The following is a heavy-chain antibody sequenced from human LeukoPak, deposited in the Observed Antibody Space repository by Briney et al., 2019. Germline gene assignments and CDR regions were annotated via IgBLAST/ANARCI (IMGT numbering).Heavy chain of an antibody. V-gene: IGHV4-4*07. CDR2: IYTSGST. CDR3: ARVFTMVRGVIGGTNWFDP. Sequence: PSETLSLTCTVYGGSISSYYWSWIRQPAGKGLEWIGRIYTSGSTNYKPSLKSRVTMSVDTSKNQSSLKLSSVTATDTAVYSCARVFTMVRGVIGGTNWFDPWGQGTLVTVSS. D-gene: IGHD3-10*01. J-gene: IGHJ5*02. CDR1: GGSISSYY.